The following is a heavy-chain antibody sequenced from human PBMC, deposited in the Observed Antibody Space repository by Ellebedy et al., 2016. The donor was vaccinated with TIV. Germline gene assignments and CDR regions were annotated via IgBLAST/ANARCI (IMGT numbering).Heavy chain of an antibody. D-gene: IGHD1-1*01. CDR2: IWYDGSNK. CDR3: VKEGGNGNHPTTSDC. Sequence: PGGSLRLSCAASGFTFSSYGMHWVRQAPGKGREWVAVIWYDGSNKYYADSVKGRFTISRDNSKNTLYLQMNSLRAEDTALNYCVKEGGNGNHPTTSDCWGHGTLVTVSS. CDR1: GFTFSSYG. J-gene: IGHJ4*01. V-gene: IGHV3-33*06.